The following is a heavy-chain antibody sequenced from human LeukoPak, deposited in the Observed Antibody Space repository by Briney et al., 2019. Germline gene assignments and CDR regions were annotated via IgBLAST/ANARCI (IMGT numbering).Heavy chain of an antibody. CDR2: IYHVGST. CDR1: GGSIIGDNW. Sequence: SGTLSLTCAVSGGSIIGDNWCGWVRQPPGKGLEWVGEIYHVGSTNYNPSLKGRVTMSIDKSENQFSLKLSSVTAADPAVYYCGRRNYYDSTGYFTYWGQGTLVTVSS. V-gene: IGHV4-4*02. CDR3: GRRNYYDSTGYFTY. D-gene: IGHD3-22*01. J-gene: IGHJ4*02.